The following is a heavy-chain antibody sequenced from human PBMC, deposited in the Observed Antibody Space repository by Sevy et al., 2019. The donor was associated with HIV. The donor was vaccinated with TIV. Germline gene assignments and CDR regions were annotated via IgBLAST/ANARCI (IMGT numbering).Heavy chain of an antibody. J-gene: IGHJ4*02. Sequence: GGSPRLSCSASGFTFSSYAMHWVRQAPGKGLEWVAVISYDGSNKYYAHSVKGRFTISRDNSKNTLYLQMNSLRAEDTAVYYCAQGAIIGVVTQPDFDYWGQGTLVTVSS. V-gene: IGHV3-30-3*01. D-gene: IGHD3-3*01. CDR3: AQGAIIGVVTQPDFDY. CDR2: ISYDGSNK. CDR1: GFTFSSYA.